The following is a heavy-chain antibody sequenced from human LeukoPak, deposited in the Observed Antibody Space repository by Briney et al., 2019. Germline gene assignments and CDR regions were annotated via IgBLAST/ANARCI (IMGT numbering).Heavy chain of an antibody. J-gene: IGHJ4*02. Sequence: PGGSLRLSCAASGFTFSNAWMSWVRQAPGKGLEWVGRIKSKTDGGTTDYAAPVKGRFTISRDDSKNTLYLQMNSLKTEDTAVYYCTTVSRYCSGGSCSQFDYWGQGTLVTVSS. V-gene: IGHV3-15*01. CDR3: TTVSRYCSGGSCSQFDY. D-gene: IGHD2-15*01. CDR1: GFTFSNAW. CDR2: IKSKTDGGTT.